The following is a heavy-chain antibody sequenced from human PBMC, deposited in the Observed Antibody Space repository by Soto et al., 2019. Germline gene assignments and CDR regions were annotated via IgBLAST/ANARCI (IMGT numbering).Heavy chain of an antibody. CDR1: GFTFDYYT. CDR2: ISWDGGST. J-gene: IGHJ1*01. D-gene: IGHD6-19*01. Sequence: GGSLRLSCAASGFTFDYYTMHWVRQAPGKGLEWVSLISWDGGSTYCADSVKGRFTISRDNSKNSLYLQMSSLRTEDTALYYCAKAPSQWLLTGEYFQHWGQGTLVTVSS. CDR3: AKAPSQWLLTGEYFQH. V-gene: IGHV3-43*01.